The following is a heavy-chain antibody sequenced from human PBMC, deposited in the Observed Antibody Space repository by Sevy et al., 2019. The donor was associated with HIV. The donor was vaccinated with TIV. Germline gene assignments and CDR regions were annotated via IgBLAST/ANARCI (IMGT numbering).Heavy chain of an antibody. CDR1: GFTFGSYG. Sequence: GGSLRLSCAASGFTFGSYGFHWVRQAPGKGLDWVAFISDDANSKDYGDSVKGRFTISRDKSKNTVYLQMNSLRVEDTAVYHCARVFRSSAMDVWGQGTTVTVSS. CDR3: ARVFRSSAMDV. D-gene: IGHD6-6*01. J-gene: IGHJ6*02. V-gene: IGHV3-30*12. CDR2: ISDDANSK.